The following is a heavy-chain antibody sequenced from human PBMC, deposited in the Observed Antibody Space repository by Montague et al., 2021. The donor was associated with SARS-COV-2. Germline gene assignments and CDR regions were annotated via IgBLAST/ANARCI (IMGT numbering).Heavy chain of an antibody. CDR2: IDWDDDK. CDR1: GFSLSTRGMC. D-gene: IGHD3-9*01. V-gene: IGHV2-70*01. J-gene: IGHJ4*02. Sequence: PALVKPTQTLTLTCTFSGFSLSTRGMCVSWIRQPPGKALEWLALIDWDDDKYYSTSLKTRLTISKDTSKNQVVLTMTNMDPVDTATYYCARSHYDILTGYYTVFDYWGQGTLVTVSS. CDR3: ARSHYDILTGYYTVFDY.